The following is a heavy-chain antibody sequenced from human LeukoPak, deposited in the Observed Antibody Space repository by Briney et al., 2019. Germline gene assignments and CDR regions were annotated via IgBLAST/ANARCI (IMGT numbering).Heavy chain of an antibody. Sequence: SETLSLTCTVSGASINNNFWTWIRQPPGKGLEWIGYIYSTGSANYNPSLKSRVIISGDTSKNQISLNLTSVTAADTAVYFCARHRDYYDTWGHGTLVTVSS. J-gene: IGHJ4*01. CDR2: IYSTGSA. CDR3: ARHRDYYDT. CDR1: GASINNNF. D-gene: IGHD3-22*01. V-gene: IGHV4-59*08.